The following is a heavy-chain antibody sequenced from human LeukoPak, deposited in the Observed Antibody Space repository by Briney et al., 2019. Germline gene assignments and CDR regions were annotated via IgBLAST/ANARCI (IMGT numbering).Heavy chain of an antibody. J-gene: IGHJ4*02. CDR2: INTNTGNP. CDR1: GYTFTSYA. D-gene: IGHD3-22*01. V-gene: IGHV7-4-1*02. CDR3: ARGPEDQRITMIVVVTEPADY. Sequence: ASVKVSCKASGYTFTSYAMNWVRQAPGQGLEWMGWINTNTGNPTYAQGFTGRFVFSLDTSVSTAYLQISSLKAEDTAVYYCARGPEDQRITMIVVVTEPADYWGQGTLVTVSS.